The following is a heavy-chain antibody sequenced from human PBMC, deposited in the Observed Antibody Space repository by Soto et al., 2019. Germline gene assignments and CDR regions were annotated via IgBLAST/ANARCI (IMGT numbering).Heavy chain of an antibody. CDR1: GFTFNSYW. J-gene: IGHJ4*02. Sequence: EVQLVESGGGLVQPGGSLRLSCAASGFTFNSYWMQWVRHAPGKGLEWVSRIDGDEDSTTNYSDSVKGRFTISRDNVKNTLYLQMHSPRAEDTAFYYCVRDSQGDYWGQGTLVTVSS. V-gene: IGHV3-74*01. CDR2: IDGDEDSTT. CDR3: VRDSQGDY.